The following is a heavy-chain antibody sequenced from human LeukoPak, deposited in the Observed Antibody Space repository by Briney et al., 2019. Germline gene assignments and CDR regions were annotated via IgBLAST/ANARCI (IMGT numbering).Heavy chain of an antibody. Sequence: SETLSLTCTVSGGSISSNYWAWIRQPPGKGLEWIGSIHYSGSTYYNPSLQSRVTISIDTSKNQFSLKLRFVTAADTAVYYCARVRCSGGSCPYYYYYYYMDVWGKGTTVTVSS. D-gene: IGHD2-15*01. J-gene: IGHJ6*03. CDR2: IHYSGST. CDR3: ARVRCSGGSCPYYYYYYYMDV. CDR1: GGSISSNY. V-gene: IGHV4-39*07.